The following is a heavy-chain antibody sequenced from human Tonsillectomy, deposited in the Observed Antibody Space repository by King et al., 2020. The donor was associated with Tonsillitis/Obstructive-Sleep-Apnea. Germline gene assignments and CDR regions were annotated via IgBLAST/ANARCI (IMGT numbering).Heavy chain of an antibody. Sequence: VQLVESGGGLVQPGGSLRLSCVASGFTFSSYEMNWVRQAPGKGLEWVSHISSSGSTIYYADSVKGRFTISRDNAKNSLYLQMNSLRVEDTAVYYCARASPHYYGSGSYMDVWGQGTTVTVSS. D-gene: IGHD3-10*01. CDR2: ISSSGSTI. CDR3: ARASPHYYGSGSYMDV. J-gene: IGHJ6*02. CDR1: GFTFSSYE. V-gene: IGHV3-48*03.